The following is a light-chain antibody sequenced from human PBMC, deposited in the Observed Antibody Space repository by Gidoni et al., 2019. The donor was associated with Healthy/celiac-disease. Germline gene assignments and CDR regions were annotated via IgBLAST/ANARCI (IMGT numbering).Light chain of an antibody. V-gene: IGKV1-39*01. J-gene: IGKJ1*01. CDR1: QSISSY. CDR2: AAS. Sequence: DIQITPSPSSLSASVGARVTIPCRASQSISSYLNWYQQKPGKAPKLLIYAASSLQSGVPSRFSGSGSGTDFTLTISRLQPEDFATYYCQQSYSTPGTFGQGTKVEIK. CDR3: QQSYSTPGT.